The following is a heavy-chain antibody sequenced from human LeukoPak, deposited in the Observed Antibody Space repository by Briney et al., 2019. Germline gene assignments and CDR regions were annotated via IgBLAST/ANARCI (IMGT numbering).Heavy chain of an antibody. CDR2: IKQDESEK. CDR3: ARDGSRGGDNDN. CDR1: GLTFSRYW. Sequence: GGSLILSCAASGLTFSRYWMNWVRQAPGKGLEWVAKIKQDESEKYYVDSVKGRFTISRDNAKNSLYLQMNSLRAEDTAVYYCARDGSRGGDNDNWGQGTLVTVSS. V-gene: IGHV3-7*03. D-gene: IGHD4-17*01. J-gene: IGHJ4*02.